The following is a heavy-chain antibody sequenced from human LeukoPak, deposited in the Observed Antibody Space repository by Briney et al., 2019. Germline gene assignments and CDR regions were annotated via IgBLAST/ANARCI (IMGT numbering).Heavy chain of an antibody. CDR3: ARDGFGNPFDY. J-gene: IGHJ4*02. Sequence: SVKVSCKASGGTFSSYAISWVRQAPGQGLEWMGRIIPIFGTANYAQKFQGRVTITTDESTSTAYMELSSLRPEDTAVYYCARDGFGNPFDYWGQGTLVTVSS. CDR1: GGTFSSYA. CDR2: IIPIFGTA. D-gene: IGHD1-14*01. V-gene: IGHV1-69*05.